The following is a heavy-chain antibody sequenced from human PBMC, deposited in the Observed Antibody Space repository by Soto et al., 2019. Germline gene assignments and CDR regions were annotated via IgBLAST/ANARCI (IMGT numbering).Heavy chain of an antibody. CDR1: GYTFTSYY. V-gene: IGHV1-46*01. J-gene: IGHJ6*02. CDR3: ASWAAAGQESNYYYYGMDV. CDR2: INPSGGST. D-gene: IGHD6-13*01. Sequence: ASVKVSCKASGYTFTSYYMHWVRQAPGQGLEWMGIINPSGGSTSYAQKFQGRVTMTRDTSTSTVYMELSSLRSEDTAVYYCASWAAAGQESNYYYYGMDVWGQGTRVTVSS.